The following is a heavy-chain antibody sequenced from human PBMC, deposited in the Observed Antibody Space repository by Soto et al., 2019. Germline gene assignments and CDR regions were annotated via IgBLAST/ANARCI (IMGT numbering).Heavy chain of an antibody. CDR3: ARVTGMVDTAMDNADFDY. CDR1: GGSFSGYY. J-gene: IGHJ4*02. Sequence: QVQLQQWGAGLLKPSETLSLTCAVYGGSFSGYYWGWIRQPPGKGLEWIGEINHSGSTNYNPSLKSRVTISVDTSKNQFSLKLSSVTAADTAVYYCARVTGMVDTAMDNADFDYWGQGTLVTVSS. D-gene: IGHD5-18*01. V-gene: IGHV4-34*01. CDR2: INHSGST.